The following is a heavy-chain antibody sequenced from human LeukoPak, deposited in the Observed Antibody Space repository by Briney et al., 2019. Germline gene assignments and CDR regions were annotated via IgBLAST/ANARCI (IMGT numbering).Heavy chain of an antibody. Sequence: SETLSLTRTVSGGSISTYYWNWIRQPPGKGLEWIGYIYHSGSTNYNPSLQSRVTISVDTSKNQFSLKLSSVTAADTAVYYCARGDFSGGYCYDYWGQGTLVTVSS. V-gene: IGHV4-59*01. J-gene: IGHJ4*02. CDR1: GGSISTYY. CDR3: ARGDFSGGYCYDY. D-gene: IGHD2-15*01. CDR2: IYHSGST.